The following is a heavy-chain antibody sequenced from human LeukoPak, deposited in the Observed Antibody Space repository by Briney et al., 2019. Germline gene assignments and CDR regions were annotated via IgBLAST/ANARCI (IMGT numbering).Heavy chain of an antibody. CDR1: GFTFDDYA. CDR3: AKTHYYDSSGYYFDY. CDR2: ISWNSGSI. V-gene: IGHV3-9*01. D-gene: IGHD3-22*01. J-gene: IGHJ4*02. Sequence: PGRSLRLSCAASGFTFDDYAMHWVRQAPGKGLEWVSGISWNSGSIGYADSVKGRFTISRDNAKNSLYLQMNSLRAEDTALYYCAKTHYYDSSGYYFDYWGQRTLVTVSS.